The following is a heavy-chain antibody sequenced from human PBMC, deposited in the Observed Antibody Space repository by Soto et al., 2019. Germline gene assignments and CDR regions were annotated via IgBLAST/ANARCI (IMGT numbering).Heavy chain of an antibody. Sequence: ASVKVSCKASGYTFTSYDINWVRQATGQGLEWMGWMNPNSGNTGYAQKFQGRVTMTRNTSISTAYMELSSLRSEDTAVYYCARGTVNFWSGYYRDIYYWGQGTLVTVSS. CDR2: MNPNSGNT. CDR1: GYTFTSYD. D-gene: IGHD3-3*01. V-gene: IGHV1-8*01. CDR3: ARGTVNFWSGYYRDIYY. J-gene: IGHJ4*02.